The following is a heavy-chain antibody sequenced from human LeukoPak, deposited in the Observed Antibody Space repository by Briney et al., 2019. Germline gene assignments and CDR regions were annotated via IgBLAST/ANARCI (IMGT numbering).Heavy chain of an antibody. V-gene: IGHV1-46*01. CDR1: GCTFTSYY. CDR2: INPSGGST. D-gene: IGHD2-21*01. Sequence: GASVKVSCKASGCTFTSYYMHWVRQAPGQGLEWMGIINPSGGSTSYAQKFQGRVTMTRDMSTSTDYMELRSLRSDDTAVYYCARDGPGDSDYYYYYMDVWGKGTTAIVSS. CDR3: ARDGPGDSDYYYYYMDV. J-gene: IGHJ6*03.